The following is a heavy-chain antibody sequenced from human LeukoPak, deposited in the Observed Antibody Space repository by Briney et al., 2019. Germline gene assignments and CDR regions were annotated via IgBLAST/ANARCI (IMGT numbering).Heavy chain of an antibody. V-gene: IGHV4-34*01. CDR3: ARGGCTSTGCYTIDY. CDR1: GGSFSGYY. D-gene: IGHD2-2*02. Sequence: PSETLSLTCAVYGGSFSGYYWSWIRQPPGKELEWIGEINHSGSTNYNPSLKSRVTISVDTSKNQFSLKLSSVTAADTAVYYCARGGCTSTGCYTIDYWGQGTLVTVSS. J-gene: IGHJ4*02. CDR2: INHSGST.